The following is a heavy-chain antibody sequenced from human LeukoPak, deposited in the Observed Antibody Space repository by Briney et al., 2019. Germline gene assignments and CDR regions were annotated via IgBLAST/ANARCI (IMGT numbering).Heavy chain of an antibody. V-gene: IGHV4-30-4*01. Sequence: SETPSLTCTVCGGSISSGDYYWSWIRQPPGKGPEWIGYIYYSGSTYYNPSLKSRVTISVDTSKNQFSLKLSSVTAADTAVYYCARCYCSGGSCYSDAFDIWGQGTMVTVSS. CDR3: ARCYCSGGSCYSDAFDI. CDR1: GGSISSGDYY. J-gene: IGHJ3*02. CDR2: IYYSGST. D-gene: IGHD2-15*01.